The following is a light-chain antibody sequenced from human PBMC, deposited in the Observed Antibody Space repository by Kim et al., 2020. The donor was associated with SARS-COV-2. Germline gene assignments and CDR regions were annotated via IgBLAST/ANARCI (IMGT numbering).Light chain of an antibody. V-gene: IGLV3-27*01. CDR3: YSAADNNWV. J-gene: IGLJ3*02. Sequence: VSPRQTARITCSGDVLAKKYARWFQQKPGQAPVLVIYKDSERPSGIPERFSGSSSGTTVTLTISGAQVEDEADYYCYSAADNNWVFGGGTQLTVL. CDR2: KDS. CDR1: VLAKKY.